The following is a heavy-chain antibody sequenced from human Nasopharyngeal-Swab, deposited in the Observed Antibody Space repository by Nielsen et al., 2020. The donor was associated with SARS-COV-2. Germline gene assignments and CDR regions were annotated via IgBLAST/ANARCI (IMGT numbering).Heavy chain of an antibody. CDR2: ISSSGSTI. Sequence: GESLKISCAASGFTFSDYYMSWIRQAPGKGLEWVSYISSSGSTIYYADSVKGRFTISRDNSKNTLYLQMNSLRAEDTAVYYCARVVSGSSWTFDYWGQGTLVTVSS. CDR1: GFTFSDYY. J-gene: IGHJ4*02. D-gene: IGHD6-13*01. CDR3: ARVVSGSSWTFDY. V-gene: IGHV3-11*04.